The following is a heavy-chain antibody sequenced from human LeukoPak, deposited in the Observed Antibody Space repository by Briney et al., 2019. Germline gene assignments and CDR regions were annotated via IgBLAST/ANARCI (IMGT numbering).Heavy chain of an antibody. CDR3: ARRLGYSYGDDAFDI. V-gene: IGHV4-59*08. D-gene: IGHD5-18*01. J-gene: IGHJ3*02. CDR2: IYYSGSI. Sequence: SETLSLTCTVSGGSISSYYWSWIRQPPGKGLEWNGYIYYSGSINYNPSLKSRVTISVDTSKNQFSLKLSSVTAADTAVYYCARRLGYSYGDDAFDIWGQGTMVTVSS. CDR1: GGSISSYY.